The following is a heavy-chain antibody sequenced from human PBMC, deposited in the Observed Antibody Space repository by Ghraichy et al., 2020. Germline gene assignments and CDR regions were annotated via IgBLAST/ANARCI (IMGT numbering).Heavy chain of an antibody. CDR2: IKQDESEK. Sequence: GGSLRLSCAASEFTFSNYWMSWVRQAPGMGLEWVANIKQDESEKYYVDSVKGRFTISRDNAKNSLYLQMDSLRADDTAVYYCARDYYYGSGSGIYWGQGTLVTVSS. J-gene: IGHJ4*02. V-gene: IGHV3-7*03. D-gene: IGHD3-10*01. CDR1: EFTFSNYW. CDR3: ARDYYYGSGSGIY.